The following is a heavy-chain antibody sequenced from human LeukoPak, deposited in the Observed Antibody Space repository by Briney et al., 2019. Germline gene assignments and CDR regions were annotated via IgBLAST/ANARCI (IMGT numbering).Heavy chain of an antibody. CDR2: ISAYNGDT. CDR3: ARRSGYDRRAGTLDI. CDR1: GYTFTSYG. J-gene: IGHJ3*02. Sequence: ASVKVSCKASGYTFTSYGISWVRQAPGQGLEWMGWISAYNGDTDYQQKVQGRLTVTTDTSTNPAYMELRSLTSDDTAVYYCARRSGYDRRAGTLDIWGQGTMVTVSS. D-gene: IGHD5-12*01. V-gene: IGHV1-18*01.